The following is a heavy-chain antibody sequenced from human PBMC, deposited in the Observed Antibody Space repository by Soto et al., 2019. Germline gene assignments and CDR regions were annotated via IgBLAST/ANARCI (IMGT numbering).Heavy chain of an antibody. CDR3: ARARYNWNRSYYYAMDV. Sequence: SQTLSLTCAISGDSVSSDTAAWNWIRQSPSRGLEWLGRTYYRSRWYNDYVVSLKSRITINPDTSKNQVSLQLNSVTPEDMAVYYCARARYNWNRSYYYAMDVWGQGTTVTVSS. J-gene: IGHJ6*02. CDR1: GDSVSSDTAA. CDR2: TYYRSRWYN. D-gene: IGHD1-20*01. V-gene: IGHV6-1*01.